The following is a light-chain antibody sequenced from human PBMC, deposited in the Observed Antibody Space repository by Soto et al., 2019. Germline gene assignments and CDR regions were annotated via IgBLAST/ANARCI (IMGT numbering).Light chain of an antibody. Sequence: PGERATLSCGASQSVSSNSLAWYQQQPGLAPRVLIYDTSSRATGIPARFSGSGSGTDFTLTISSLEPEDFAVYYCQQRSDWPWTFGQGTKVDIK. CDR2: DTS. V-gene: IGKV3D-20*02. CDR3: QQRSDWPWT. J-gene: IGKJ1*01. CDR1: QSVSSNS.